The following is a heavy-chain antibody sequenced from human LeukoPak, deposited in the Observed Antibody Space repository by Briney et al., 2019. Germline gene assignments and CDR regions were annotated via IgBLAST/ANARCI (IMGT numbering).Heavy chain of an antibody. CDR3: ARAGVGSSSSYYYYYMDV. V-gene: IGHV4-61*02. D-gene: IGHD6-6*01. Sequence: SETLSLTCTVSGGSISSGGYYWGWIRQPPGKGLEWIGRIYTSGSTNYNPSLKSRVTISVDTSKNQFSLKLSSVTAADTAVYYCARAGVGSSSSYYYYYMDVWGKGTTVTVSS. J-gene: IGHJ6*03. CDR1: GGSISSGGYY. CDR2: IYTSGST.